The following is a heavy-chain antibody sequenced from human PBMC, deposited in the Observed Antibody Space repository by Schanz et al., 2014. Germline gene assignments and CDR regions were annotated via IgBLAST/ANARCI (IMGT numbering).Heavy chain of an antibody. V-gene: IGHV3-23*04. CDR1: GFTFRSYA. CDR3: ARENLNWEAFDI. Sequence: EVQLVESGGGLAQPGGSLRLSCAASGFTFRSYAMSWVRQAPGKGLEWVSAISDSGGTTYYADSVKGRFTISRDNSKNTLYLQMNSLRAEDTAVYYCARENLNWEAFDIWGQGTVVTVSS. J-gene: IGHJ3*02. CDR2: ISDSGGTT. D-gene: IGHD7-27*01.